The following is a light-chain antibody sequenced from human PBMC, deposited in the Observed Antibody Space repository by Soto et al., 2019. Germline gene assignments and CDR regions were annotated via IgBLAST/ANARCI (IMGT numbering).Light chain of an antibody. CDR1: QSISSW. CDR2: DAS. CDR3: HQYNSYSGT. J-gene: IGKJ1*01. Sequence: DIPLTQSPSTLSASVGDRVTITCRASQSISSWLAWYQQKPGQAPKLLIYDASSLESGVPSRFSGSGSGTEFTLTISSLQPDDFATYYCHQYNSYSGTFGQGTKVEIK. V-gene: IGKV1-5*01.